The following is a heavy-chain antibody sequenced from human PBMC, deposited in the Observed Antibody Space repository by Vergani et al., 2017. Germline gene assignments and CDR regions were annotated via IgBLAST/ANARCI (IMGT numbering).Heavy chain of an antibody. Sequence: VEAGGGLVQPGGSLRLSCTGSGFTFQAFAFHWVRQVSGRGLEWVSGIDRNYGVKNGNSFEGRFSISRDNAKKAVFLQMNNLRHEDTALYFCVKDNDYDADGPFELWGRGTLVTVSS. CDR1: GFTFQAFA. J-gene: IGHJ2*01. D-gene: IGHD3-16*01. V-gene: IGHV3-9*01. CDR3: VKDNDYDADGPFEL. CDR2: IDRNYGVK.